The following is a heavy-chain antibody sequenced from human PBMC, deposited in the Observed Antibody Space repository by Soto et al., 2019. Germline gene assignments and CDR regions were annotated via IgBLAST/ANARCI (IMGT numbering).Heavy chain of an antibody. V-gene: IGHV3-21*01. J-gene: IGHJ5*02. CDR2: ISSNSAYI. CDR3: TRDASRDSSARGWFDP. CDR1: GFTFRSFT. Sequence: GGSLRLSCAASGFTFRSFTMNWVRQAPGKGLEWVSTISSNSAYIYYTDALRGRFTISGDNAKNSLHLQMNSLRAEDTAVYYCTRDASRDSSARGWFDPWGPGPLVTASS. D-gene: IGHD6-13*01.